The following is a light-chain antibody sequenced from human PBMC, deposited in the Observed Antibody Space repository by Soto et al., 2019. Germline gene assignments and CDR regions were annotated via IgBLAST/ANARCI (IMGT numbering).Light chain of an antibody. V-gene: IGKV3-15*01. CDR1: QSVSSN. Sequence: EIVMTQSPATLSVSPGERATLSCRASQSVSSNLAWYQQKPGQAPRLLIYCASTRATGIPARFSGSGSGTEFTLTISSLQSEDFAVYYCQKYNNWPWTFGQGTKVEIK. CDR3: QKYNNWPWT. CDR2: CAS. J-gene: IGKJ1*01.